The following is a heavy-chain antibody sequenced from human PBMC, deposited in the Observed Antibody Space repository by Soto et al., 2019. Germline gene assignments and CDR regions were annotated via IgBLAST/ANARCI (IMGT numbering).Heavy chain of an antibody. D-gene: IGHD3-22*01. Sequence: GGSLRLSCAASGFTFSSYAMHWVRQAPGKGLEWVAVISYDGSNKYYADSVKGRFTISRDNSKNTLYLQMNSLRAEDTAVYYCARDLYDSSGFEHAIDYWGQGTLVTVSS. CDR1: GFTFSSYA. V-gene: IGHV3-30-3*01. CDR3: ARDLYDSSGFEHAIDY. J-gene: IGHJ4*02. CDR2: ISYDGSNK.